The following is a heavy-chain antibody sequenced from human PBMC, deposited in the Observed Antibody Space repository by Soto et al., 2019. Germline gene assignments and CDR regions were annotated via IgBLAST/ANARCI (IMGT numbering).Heavy chain of an antibody. D-gene: IGHD3-3*01. CDR1: GGSVSSGSYY. CDR2: IYYSGST. V-gene: IGHV4-61*01. Sequence: QVQLQESGPGLVKPSETLSLTCTVSGGSVSSGSYYWSWIRQPPGKGLEWIGYIYYSGSTNYNPSLKSLVTISVDTSKNQCSLQLSSVTAADTAVYYCARLRVTTRAPLVFDHWGQGTLVTVSS. J-gene: IGHJ5*02. CDR3: ARLRVTTRAPLVFDH.